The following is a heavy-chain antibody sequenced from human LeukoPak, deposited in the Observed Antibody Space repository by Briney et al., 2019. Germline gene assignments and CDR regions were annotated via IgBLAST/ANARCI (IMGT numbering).Heavy chain of an antibody. CDR3: ARVSGIAVAAFDL. V-gene: IGHV4-38-2*01. J-gene: IGHJ2*01. CDR2: IYHSGST. CDR1: GYSISSGYY. Sequence: SETLSLTCAVSGYSISSGYYWGWIRQPPGKGLEWIGSIYHSGSTYYNPSLKSRVTISVDTSKNQFSLKLSSVTAADTAVYYCARVSGIAVAAFDLWGRGTLVTVSP. D-gene: IGHD6-19*01.